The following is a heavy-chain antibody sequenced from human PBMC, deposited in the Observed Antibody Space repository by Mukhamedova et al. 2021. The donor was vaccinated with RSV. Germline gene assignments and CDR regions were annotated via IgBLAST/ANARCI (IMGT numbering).Heavy chain of an antibody. CDR2: IWYVGSNK. CDR1: SSYG. Sequence: SSYGMHWVRQAPGKGLEWVAVIWYVGSNKYYADSVKGRFTISRDNSKNTLYLQMNSLRAEDTAVYYCARGTRDWSGYSHYYYYMD. CDR3: ARGTRDWSGYSHYYYYMD. D-gene: IGHD3-3*01. V-gene: IGHV3-33*01. J-gene: IGHJ6*03.